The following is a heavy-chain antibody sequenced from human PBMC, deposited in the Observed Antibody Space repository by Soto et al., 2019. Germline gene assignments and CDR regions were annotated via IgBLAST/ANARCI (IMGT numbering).Heavy chain of an antibody. D-gene: IGHD6-13*01. CDR2: IYYSGST. CDR1: GGSISSGGYY. Sequence: PSETLSLTCTVSGGSISSGGYYWSWIRQHPGKGLEWIGYIYYSGSTYYNPSLKSRVTISVDTSKNQFSLKLSSVTAADTAVYYCARVKGGATKKAAALRLFDYWGQGTLVTVSS. CDR3: ARVKGGATKKAAALRLFDY. V-gene: IGHV4-31*03. J-gene: IGHJ4*02.